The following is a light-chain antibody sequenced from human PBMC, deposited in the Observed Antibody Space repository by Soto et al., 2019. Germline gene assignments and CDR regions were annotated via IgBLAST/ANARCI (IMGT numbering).Light chain of an antibody. CDR1: SSNIGAGYD. Sequence: QSVLTQPPSVSGAPGQRVTISCTGSSSNIGAGYDVHWYQQLPGTAPKLLIYGNSNRPSGVPDGFSGSKSGTSASLAITGLRAEDEADYYCQSYDSSLSGVVFGGGTKLTVL. CDR3: QSYDSSLSGVV. CDR2: GNS. J-gene: IGLJ2*01. V-gene: IGLV1-40*01.